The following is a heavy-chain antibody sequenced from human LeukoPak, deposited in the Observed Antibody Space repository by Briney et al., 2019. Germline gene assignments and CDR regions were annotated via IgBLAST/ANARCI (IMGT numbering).Heavy chain of an antibody. D-gene: IGHD4-23*01. CDR2: ISSSGSTI. CDR1: GFTFSSYE. V-gene: IGHV3-48*03. J-gene: IGHJ4*02. CDR3: AAKLDYGGNSGFDY. Sequence: PGGSLRLSCAASGFTFSSYEMNWVRQAPGKGLEWVSYISSSGSTIYYADSVKGRFTISRDNAKNSLYLRMNSLRAEDTAVYYCAAKLDYGGNSGFDYWGQGTLVTVSS.